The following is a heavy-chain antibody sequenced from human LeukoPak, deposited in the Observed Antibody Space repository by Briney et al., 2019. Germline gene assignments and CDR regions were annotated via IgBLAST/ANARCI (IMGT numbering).Heavy chain of an antibody. V-gene: IGHV3-30-3*01. J-gene: IGHJ6*02. Sequence: GGSLRLSCAASGFTFSSYAMHWVRQAPGKGLEWVAVISYDGSNKYYADSVKGRFTISRDNSKNTLYLQMNSLRAEDTAVYYCARGRGPAKGGMDVWGQGTTVTVSS. CDR3: ARGRGPAKGGMDV. CDR1: GFTFSSYA. CDR2: ISYDGSNK.